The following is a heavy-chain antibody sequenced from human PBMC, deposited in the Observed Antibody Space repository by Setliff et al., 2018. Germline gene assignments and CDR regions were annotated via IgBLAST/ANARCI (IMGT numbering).Heavy chain of an antibody. CDR1: GYIFNTFG. J-gene: IGHJ6*03. Sequence: ASVKVSCKTSGYIFNTFGINWMRRAPGQGLEWIGWISPYNGDRKYAQNLQDRVTMTTDTSTSTAYPEVRSLRSDDTAVYYCARSPPNRGVGQGHHMDVWDKGTTVTVSS. CDR3: ARSPPNRGVGQGHHMDV. D-gene: IGHD1-26*01. CDR2: ISPYNGDR. V-gene: IGHV1-18*01.